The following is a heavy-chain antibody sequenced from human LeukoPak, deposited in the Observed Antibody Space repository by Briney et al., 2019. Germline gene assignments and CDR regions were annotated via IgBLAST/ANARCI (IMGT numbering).Heavy chain of an antibody. CDR3: AKDAPRITIFGVVTLSPLFDY. CDR2: ISGSGGST. CDR1: GFTFSSYA. J-gene: IGHJ4*02. Sequence: QAGGSLRLSCAASGFTFSSYAMSWVRQAPGKGLEWVSAISGSGGSTYYADSVKGRFTIFRANSENTLYLQMNILRAEDTAVYYCAKDAPRITIFGVVTLSPLFDYWGQGTLVTVSS. V-gene: IGHV3-23*01. D-gene: IGHD3-3*01.